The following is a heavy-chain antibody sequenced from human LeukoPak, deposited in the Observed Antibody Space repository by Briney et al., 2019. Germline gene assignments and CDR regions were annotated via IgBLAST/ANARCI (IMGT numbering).Heavy chain of an antibody. V-gene: IGHV3-13*01. D-gene: IGHD6-6*01. CDR3: ARRARPGFDY. CDR2: IGTAGDT. J-gene: IGHJ4*02. CDR1: GFTFSSYD. Sequence: GGSLRLSCAASGFTFSSYDMHWVRQATGKGLEWVSAIGTAGDTYYPGSVKGRFTISRDNSKNTLYLQMNSLRAEDTAVYYCARRARPGFDYWGQGTLVTVSS.